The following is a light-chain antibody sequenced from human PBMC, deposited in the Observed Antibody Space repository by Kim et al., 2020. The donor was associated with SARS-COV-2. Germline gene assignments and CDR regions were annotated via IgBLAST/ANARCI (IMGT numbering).Light chain of an antibody. CDR2: VAS. CDR1: HSVGIS. J-gene: IGKJ4*01. CDR3: QQRGNWTPALT. V-gene: IGKV3-11*01. Sequence: PVAGATLSLSASHSVGISLGWYDQTPGQAPRLLIYVASIRATSIPGMFSGSGSGTDFTLSIGSLEPRDFAIYYCQQRGNWTPALTFGGGTKVDIK.